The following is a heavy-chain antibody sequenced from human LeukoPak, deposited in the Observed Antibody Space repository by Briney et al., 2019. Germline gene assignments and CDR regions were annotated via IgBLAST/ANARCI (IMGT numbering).Heavy chain of an antibody. Sequence: PSETLSLTCTVSGGSISSYYWSWIRQPAGKGLEWIGRIYTSGSTNYNPSLKSRVTISVDTSKNQFSLKLSSVTAADTAVYCCARFGDLGSSSSDIGDYWGQGTLVTVSS. CDR2: IYTSGST. J-gene: IGHJ4*02. CDR1: GGSISSYY. CDR3: ARFGDLGSSSSDIGDY. D-gene: IGHD6-6*01. V-gene: IGHV4-4*07.